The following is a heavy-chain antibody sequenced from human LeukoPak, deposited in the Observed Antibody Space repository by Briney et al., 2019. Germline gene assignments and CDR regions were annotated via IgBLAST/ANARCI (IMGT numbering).Heavy chain of an antibody. V-gene: IGHV3-49*03. Sequence: GGSLRLSCTASEFTFGDYAMSWFRQAPGKGLEWVGFIRSKAYGGTTEYAASVKGRFTISRDDSKSIAYLQMNSLKTEDTAVYYCTGYSSSWYEGDYWGQGTLVTVSS. CDR3: TGYSSSWYEGDY. D-gene: IGHD6-13*01. J-gene: IGHJ4*02. CDR1: EFTFGDYA. CDR2: IRSKAYGGTT.